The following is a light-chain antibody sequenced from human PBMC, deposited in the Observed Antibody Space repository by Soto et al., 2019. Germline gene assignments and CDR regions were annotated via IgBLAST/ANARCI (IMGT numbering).Light chain of an antibody. Sequence: QSALTQPAFVSGSPGQSITISCTGTSSDVGGYHYVSWYQQYPGKAPKVMIYDVSNRPSGVSNRFSASKSGTTASLTISGLQPEDEADYYCSSYTSSNTYVFGTGTKVTVL. CDR2: DVS. CDR1: SSDVGGYHY. CDR3: SSYTSSNTYV. J-gene: IGLJ1*01. V-gene: IGLV2-14*01.